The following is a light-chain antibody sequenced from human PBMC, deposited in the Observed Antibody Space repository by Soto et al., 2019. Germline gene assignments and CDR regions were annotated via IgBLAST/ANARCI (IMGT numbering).Light chain of an antibody. CDR2: GGN. J-gene: IGLJ1*01. Sequence: QSVLTQPPSASGTPGQRVTISCSGSSSNIGSYDVYWYQHLPGTAPKLLLYGGNNRPSGVPDRFSGSRSGTSASLAITGLQAEDEAHYYCQSYEICMNNYVFGTGTKVTVL. CDR1: SSNIGSYD. CDR3: QSYEICMNNYV. V-gene: IGLV1-40*01.